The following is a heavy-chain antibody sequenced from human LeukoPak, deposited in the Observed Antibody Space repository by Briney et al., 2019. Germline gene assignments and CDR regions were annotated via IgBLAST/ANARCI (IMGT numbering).Heavy chain of an antibody. V-gene: IGHV4-34*01. D-gene: IGHD6-19*01. Sequence: SETLSLTCTVYGGSFTGYYWSWIRQPPGKGLEWIGEINPSGSANYRPSLKSRLTISLDTPKNLFSLELVSLTDADTAVYYCARKLSNRWLSPWGQGTLVIVSS. CDR2: INPSGSA. CDR3: ARKLSNRWLSP. CDR1: GGSFTGYY. J-gene: IGHJ5*02.